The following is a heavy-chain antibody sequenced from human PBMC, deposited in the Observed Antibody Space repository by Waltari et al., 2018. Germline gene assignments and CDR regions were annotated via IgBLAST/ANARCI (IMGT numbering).Heavy chain of an antibody. V-gene: IGHV4-39*01. CDR2: IYYNGNT. CDR3: ASLLTGD. CDR1: GGAITPTNYY. J-gene: IGHJ4*02. Sequence: QLQVQESGPGLVKPSETLSLTCPVPGGAITPTNYYWGWIRQPPGKGLEWIGSIYYNGNTYYNPSLKSRVTISADTSKNQFSLNLNSVTAADTAVYYCASLLTGDWGQGVLVTVSS. D-gene: IGHD3-9*01.